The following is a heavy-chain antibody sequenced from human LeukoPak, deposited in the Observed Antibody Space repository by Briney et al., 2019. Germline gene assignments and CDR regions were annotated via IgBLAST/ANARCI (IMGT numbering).Heavy chain of an antibody. CDR3: ARDYAPKHRYSYGLRPSNYYYYYGMDV. CDR2: IWYDGSNK. D-gene: IGHD5-18*01. CDR1: GFTFSSYG. J-gene: IGHJ6*02. Sequence: GGSLRHSCAASGFTFSSYGMHWVRQAPGKGLEWVAVIWYDGSNKYYADSVKGRFTISRDNSKNTLYLQMNSLRAEDTAVYYCARDYAPKHRYSYGLRPSNYYYYYGMDVWGQGTTVTVSS. V-gene: IGHV3-33*01.